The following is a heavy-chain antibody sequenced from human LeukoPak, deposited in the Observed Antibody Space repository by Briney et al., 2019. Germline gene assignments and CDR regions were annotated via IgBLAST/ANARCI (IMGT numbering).Heavy chain of an antibody. CDR3: ARDGSGSYYSPSDAFDI. CDR1: GYTFTSYY. D-gene: IGHD1-26*01. J-gene: IGHJ3*02. Sequence: ASVKVSCKASGYTFTSYYMHWVRQAPGQGLEWMGIINPSGGSTSYAQKFQGRVTMTRDMSTSTVYMELSSLRSEDTAVYYCARDGSGSYYSPSDAFDIWGQGTMVTVSS. CDR2: INPSGGST. V-gene: IGHV1-46*01.